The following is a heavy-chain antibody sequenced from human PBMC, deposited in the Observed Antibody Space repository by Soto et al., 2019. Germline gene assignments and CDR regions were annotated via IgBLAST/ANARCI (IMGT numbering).Heavy chain of an antibody. D-gene: IGHD6-19*01. J-gene: IGHJ4*02. Sequence: VQLVESGGGVVQPGGSLRLSCAASGFTFRSYGMHWVRQAPGKGLEWVAVISYDGSNKFYADSLKGRVTISRDNSKNTLYLQVNSLRTEATAVYYCAKDVGSGWWEAYSWGQGTLVTVSS. V-gene: IGHV3-30*18. CDR1: GFTFRSYG. CDR3: AKDVGSGWWEAYS. CDR2: ISYDGSNK.